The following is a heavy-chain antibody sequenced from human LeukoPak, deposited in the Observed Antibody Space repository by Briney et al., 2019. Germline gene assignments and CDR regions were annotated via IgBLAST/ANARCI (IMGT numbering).Heavy chain of an antibody. CDR1: GGTFSSYA. CDR3: ASSSSIAAQEVDY. J-gene: IGHJ4*02. Sequence: SEKVSCKASGGTFSSYAISWVRQAPGQGLEWMGGIIPICATATYAQKFQGRVTITADESTSTAYMELSSLRSEDTAVYYCASSSSIAAQEVDYWGQGTLVTVSS. D-gene: IGHD6-6*01. CDR2: IIPICATA. V-gene: IGHV1-69*13.